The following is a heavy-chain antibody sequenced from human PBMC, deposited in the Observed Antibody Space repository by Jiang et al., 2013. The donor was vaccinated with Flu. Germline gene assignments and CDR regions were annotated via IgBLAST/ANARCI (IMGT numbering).Heavy chain of an antibody. CDR1: GGSINRSSYY. CDR3: ARQGYYLPYAFDI. Sequence: ETLSLTCTVSGGSINRSSYYWGWIRQPPGKGLEWIGSFYYSGSTYDNPSLKSRVTIPVDTSKNQFSLKLTSVTAADTAVYYCARQGYYLPYAFDIWGQGTMVTVSS. D-gene: IGHD2-8*01. CDR2: FYYSGST. V-gene: IGHV4-39*01. J-gene: IGHJ3*02.